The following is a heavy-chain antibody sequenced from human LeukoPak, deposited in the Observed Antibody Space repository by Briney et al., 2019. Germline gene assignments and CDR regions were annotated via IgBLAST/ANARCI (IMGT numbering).Heavy chain of an antibody. CDR3: ARGYLVVATFPGY. V-gene: IGHV3-11*04. CDR2: ISSSGSTI. D-gene: IGHD1-26*01. Sequence: EGSLRLSCAASGFTFSDYYMSWIRQATGKGLEGVSYISSSGSTIYYADSVKGRFTISRDNAKNSLYLQMNSLRAEDTAVYYCARGYLVVATFPGYWGQGTLVTVSS. CDR1: GFTFSDYY. J-gene: IGHJ4*02.